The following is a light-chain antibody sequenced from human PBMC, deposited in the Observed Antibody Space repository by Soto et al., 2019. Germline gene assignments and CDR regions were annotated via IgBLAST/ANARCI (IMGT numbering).Light chain of an antibody. CDR1: SSDVGAYNY. J-gene: IGLJ2*01. V-gene: IGLV2-14*01. Sequence: QSALAQPASVSGSPGQSITISCTATSSDVGAYNYVSWYQQVPGKAPKLMIFEVINRPSGVSNRFSGSKSGNTASLIISGLQAEDEADYYCSSYTSSSTLIFGGGTHLTVL. CDR3: SSYTSSSTLI. CDR2: EVI.